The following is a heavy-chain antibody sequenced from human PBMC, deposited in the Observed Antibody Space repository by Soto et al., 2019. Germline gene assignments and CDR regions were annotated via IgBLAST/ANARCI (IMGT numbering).Heavy chain of an antibody. J-gene: IGHJ6*04. Sequence: QVQLVESGGGLVQPGGSLRLSCAASGFTFSDYYMSWIRQAPGKGLEWVSYISSSGSTIYYADSVKGRFTISRDNAKNSLYLQMNRLRAEDKAVYYCARATSIVVVPAAMAGVDVWGKGTTVTVSS. D-gene: IGHD2-2*01. V-gene: IGHV3-11*01. CDR3: ARATSIVVVPAAMAGVDV. CDR2: ISSSGSTI. CDR1: GFTFSDYY.